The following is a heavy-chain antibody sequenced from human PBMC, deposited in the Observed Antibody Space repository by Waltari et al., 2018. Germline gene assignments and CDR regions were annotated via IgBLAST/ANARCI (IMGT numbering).Heavy chain of an antibody. J-gene: IGHJ4*02. Sequence: QVQLQESGPGLVKPSETLSLTCTVSGGSISSYYWSWIRQPAGKGLEWIGRSYTSGSTNSNPSLKSRVTMSVDTSKNQFSLKLSSVTAADTAVYYCAGDVVPVRHYFDYWGQGTLVTVSS. CDR3: AGDVVPVRHYFDY. V-gene: IGHV4-4*07. D-gene: IGHD2-21*01. CDR1: GGSISSYY. CDR2: SYTSGST.